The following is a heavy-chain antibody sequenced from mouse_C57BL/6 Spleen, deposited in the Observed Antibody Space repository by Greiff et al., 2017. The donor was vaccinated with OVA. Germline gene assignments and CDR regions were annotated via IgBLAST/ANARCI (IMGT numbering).Heavy chain of an antibody. V-gene: IGHV1-54*01. D-gene: IGHD1-1*01. Sequence: VKLQESGAELVRPGTSVKVSCKASGYAFTNYLIEWVKQRPGQGLEWIGVINPGSGGTNYNEKFKGKATLTADKSSSTAYMQRSSLTSEDSAVYFCARPITTVVRGFAYWGQGTLVTVSA. CDR3: ARPITTVVRGFAY. CDR1: GYAFTNYL. CDR2: INPGSGGT. J-gene: IGHJ3*01.